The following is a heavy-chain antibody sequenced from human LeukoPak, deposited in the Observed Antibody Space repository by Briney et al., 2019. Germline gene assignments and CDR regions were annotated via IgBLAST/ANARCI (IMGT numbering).Heavy chain of an antibody. Sequence: PGGSLRLSCAASEFPFNGYWMSWVRQAPGKGLEWVSSISSNSGYKKYADSLKGRFTISRDNAKNSLFLQMNSLRAEDTAVYYCARSMQVNGDYVWYYFDYWGQGTLVTVSS. V-gene: IGHV3-21*01. J-gene: IGHJ4*02. CDR3: ARSMQVNGDYVWYYFDY. D-gene: IGHD4-17*01. CDR1: EFPFNGYW. CDR2: ISSNSGYK.